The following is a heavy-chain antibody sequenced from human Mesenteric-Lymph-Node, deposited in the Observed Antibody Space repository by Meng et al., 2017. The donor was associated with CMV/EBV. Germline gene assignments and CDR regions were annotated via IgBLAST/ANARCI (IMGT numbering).Heavy chain of an antibody. CDR2: INPSGGST. CDR1: GYTFTSYY. CDR3: ARRLLWFGEGFDY. D-gene: IGHD3-10*01. V-gene: IGHV1-46*01. J-gene: IGHJ4*02. Sequence: CKASGYTFTSYYMHWVRQAPGQGLEWMGIINPSGGSTSYAQKFQGRVTMTRDTSTSTVYMELSSLRSEDTAVYYCARRLLWFGEGFDYWGQGTLVTVSS.